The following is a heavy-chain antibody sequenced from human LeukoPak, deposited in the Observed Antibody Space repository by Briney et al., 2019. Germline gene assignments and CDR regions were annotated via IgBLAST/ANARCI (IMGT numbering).Heavy chain of an antibody. CDR1: GGSISSHY. J-gene: IGHJ6*03. V-gene: IGHV4-59*11. CDR3: ARAPGEDCSSTSCTQPNYYYYYYMDV. Sequence: SETLSLTCTVSGGSISSHYWSWIRQPPGKGLEWIGYIYYSGSTNYNPSLKSRVTISVDTSKNQFSLKLSSVTAADTAVYYCARAPGEDCSSTSCTQPNYYYYYYMDVWGKGTTVTVSS. D-gene: IGHD2-2*01. CDR2: IYYSGST.